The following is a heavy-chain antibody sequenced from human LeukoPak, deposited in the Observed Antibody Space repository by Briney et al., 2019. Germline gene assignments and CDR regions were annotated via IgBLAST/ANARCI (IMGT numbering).Heavy chain of an antibody. CDR2: IYYSGST. Sequence: PSETLSLTCTVSGDSISSYYWSWIRQPPGKGLEWIGYIYYSGSTNYNPSLKSRVTISVDTSKNQFSLKLSSVTAADTAVYYCARAGSDYDSSGYVDYWGQGTLVTVSS. CDR1: GDSISSYY. J-gene: IGHJ4*02. CDR3: ARAGSDYDSSGYVDY. D-gene: IGHD3-22*01. V-gene: IGHV4-59*01.